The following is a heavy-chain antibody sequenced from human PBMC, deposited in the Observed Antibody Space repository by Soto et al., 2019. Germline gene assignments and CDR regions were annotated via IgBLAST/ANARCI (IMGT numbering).Heavy chain of an antibody. D-gene: IGHD5-18*01. CDR3: AREPTKYSYGYYYYYGMDV. V-gene: IGHV1-46*01. J-gene: IGHJ6*04. CDR2: INPSGGST. CDR1: GDTFTSYY. Sequence: GASVKVSCKAPGDTFTSYYMHWVRQAPGHGLEWMGIINPSGGSTSYAQKFQGRVTMTRDTSTSTVYMELSSLRSEDTAVYYCAREPTKYSYGYYYYYGMDVWGKGTTVTVSS.